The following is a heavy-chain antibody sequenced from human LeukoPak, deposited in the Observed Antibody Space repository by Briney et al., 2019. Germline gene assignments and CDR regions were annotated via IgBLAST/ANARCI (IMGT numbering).Heavy chain of an antibody. CDR1: GGSISSGSYY. CDR3: ARAGGIAAQYAKDEYYYYYMDV. J-gene: IGHJ6*03. D-gene: IGHD6-13*01. V-gene: IGHV4-61*02. Sequence: SETLSLTCTVSGGSISSGSYYWSWIRQPAGKGLEWIGRIYTSGSTNYNPSLKSRVTISVDTSKNQFSLKLSSVTAADTAVYYCARAGGIAAQYAKDEYYYYYMDVWGKGTTVTVSS. CDR2: IYTSGST.